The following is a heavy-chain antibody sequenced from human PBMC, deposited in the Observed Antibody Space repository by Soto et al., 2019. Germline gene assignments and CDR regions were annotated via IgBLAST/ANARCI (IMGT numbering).Heavy chain of an antibody. J-gene: IGHJ4*02. CDR1: GLTFSRYG. D-gene: IGHD2-2*01. Sequence: QVQLVESGGGVVQPGRSLRLSCVASGLTFSRYGFHWVRQAPGKGLEWVAVIWYDGSKKYYADSVRGRLAVSRDDSKNTLYLQMNSLRAEDTAMYYCAADECMSKTCYVDYWGQGTLVTVSS. CDR3: AADECMSKTCYVDY. CDR2: IWYDGSKK. V-gene: IGHV3-33*01.